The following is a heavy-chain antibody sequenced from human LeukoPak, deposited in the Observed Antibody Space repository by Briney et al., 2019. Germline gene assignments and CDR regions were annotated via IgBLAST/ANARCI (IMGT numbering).Heavy chain of an antibody. J-gene: IGHJ2*01. Sequence: ASVKVSCKASGYTFINYGFSWVRQAPGQGLEWMGWISGYNGNTNYLQRFQGRVTMTTDTSTITVYMELRSLRSDDTAVYYCARLSTNSRVGGYDPQWYFDLWGRGTLVTVSS. CDR3: ARLSTNSRVGGYDPQWYFDL. D-gene: IGHD5-12*01. CDR1: GYTFINYG. V-gene: IGHV1-18*04. CDR2: ISGYNGNT.